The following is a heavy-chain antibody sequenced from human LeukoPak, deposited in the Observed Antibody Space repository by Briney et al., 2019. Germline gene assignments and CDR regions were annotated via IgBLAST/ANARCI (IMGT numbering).Heavy chain of an antibody. V-gene: IGHV3-23*01. J-gene: IGHJ4*02. CDR2: ISGSGGST. CDR3: AKVSITMVRGVIAPADY. Sequence: GGSLRLSCAASGFTFSSYAMSWVRQAPGKGLEWVSAISGSGGSTYYADSVKGRFTISRDNSKNTLYLQMNSLRAEDTAVYYCAKVSITMVRGVIAPADYWGQGTLVTVSS. CDR1: GFTFSSYA. D-gene: IGHD3-10*01.